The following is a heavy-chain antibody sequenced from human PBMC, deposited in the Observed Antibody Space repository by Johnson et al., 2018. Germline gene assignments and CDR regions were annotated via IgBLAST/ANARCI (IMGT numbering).Heavy chain of an antibody. D-gene: IGHD3-3*02. CDR1: GFTFSSYA. CDR3: ASLSAGAFDI. Sequence: QVQLVQSGGGLVKPGGSLRLSCAASGFTFSSYAMHWVRQAPGKGLEWVAVISYDGSNKYYADSVKGRFTISRDNSKNTLYLQMNSLRAEDTAVYYCASLSAGAFDIWGQGTMVTVSS. J-gene: IGHJ3*02. V-gene: IGHV3-30-3*01. CDR2: ISYDGSNK.